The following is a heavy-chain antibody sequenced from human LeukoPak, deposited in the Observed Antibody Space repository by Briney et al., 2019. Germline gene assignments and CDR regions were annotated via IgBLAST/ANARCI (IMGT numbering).Heavy chain of an antibody. Sequence: KPSETLSLTCTVSGGSISSYYWSWIRQPPGKGLEWIGYIYYSGSTNYNPSLKSRVTISMDTSKNQFSLRLSSVTAADTAVYYCARDAGGFDYWGQGTLVTVSS. CDR1: GGSISSYY. J-gene: IGHJ4*02. CDR3: ARDAGGFDY. V-gene: IGHV4-59*01. CDR2: IYYSGST. D-gene: IGHD3-16*01.